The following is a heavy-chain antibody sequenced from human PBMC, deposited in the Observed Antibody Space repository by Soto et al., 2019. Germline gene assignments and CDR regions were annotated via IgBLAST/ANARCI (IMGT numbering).Heavy chain of an antibody. CDR1: GYTFTSYS. D-gene: IGHD6-19*01. CDR3: ARDYAPVAGTHYYGMDV. J-gene: IGHJ6*02. Sequence: GTSVKVSCEACGYTFTSYSMHWVQQATGQGLEWMGIINPSGGSTSYAQKFQGRVTMTRDTSTSTVYMELSSLRSEDTAVYYCARDYAPVAGTHYYGMDVWGQGTTVTVSS. CDR2: INPSGGST. V-gene: IGHV1-46*01.